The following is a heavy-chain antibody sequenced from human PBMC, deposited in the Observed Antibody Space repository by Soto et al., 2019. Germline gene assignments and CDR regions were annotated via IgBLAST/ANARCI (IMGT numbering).Heavy chain of an antibody. V-gene: IGHV4-61*01. Sequence: KPSETLSLTCTVSGGSVSSGIYYWSWIRQPPGKGLEWIGYIYYTGSTNYNPSLESRVTISVDTSRNQFSLKLTSVTAADTAVYYCARVVRYHYNGMDVWGQGTTVTVSS. CDR2: IYYTGST. CDR1: GGSVSSGIYY. CDR3: ARVVRYHYNGMDV. D-gene: IGHD3-22*01. J-gene: IGHJ6*02.